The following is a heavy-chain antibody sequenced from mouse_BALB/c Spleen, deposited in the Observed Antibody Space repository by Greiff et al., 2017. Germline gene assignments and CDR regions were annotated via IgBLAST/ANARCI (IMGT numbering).Heavy chain of an antibody. J-gene: IGHJ4*01. CDR1: GYSFTSYY. CDR2: IDPFNGGT. V-gene: IGHV1S135*01. Sequence: EVQLQQSGPELMKPGASVKISCKASGYSFTSYYMHWVKQSHGKSLEWIGYIDPFNGGTSYNQKFKGKATLTVDKSSSTAYMHLSSLTSEDSAVYYCASYDYDGGDAMDYWGQGTSVTVSS. D-gene: IGHD2-4*01. CDR3: ASYDYDGGDAMDY.